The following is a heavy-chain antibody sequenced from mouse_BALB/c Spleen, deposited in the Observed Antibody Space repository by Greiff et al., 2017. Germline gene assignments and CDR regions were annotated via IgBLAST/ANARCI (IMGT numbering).Heavy chain of an antibody. CDR1: GYTFTDYE. V-gene: IGHV1-15*01. J-gene: IGHJ4*01. D-gene: IGHD2-5*01. Sequence: LQESGAELVRPGASVTLSCKASGYTFTDYEMHWVKQTPVHGLEWIGAIDPETGGTAYNKKFKGKATLSADKSSSTAYMELRSLTSEDSAVYYGTRYRHSKAMDNWGQGTSVTGSS. CDR3: TRYRHSKAMDN. CDR2: IDPETGGT.